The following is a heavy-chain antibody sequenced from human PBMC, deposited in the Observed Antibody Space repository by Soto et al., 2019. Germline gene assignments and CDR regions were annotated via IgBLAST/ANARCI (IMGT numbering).Heavy chain of an antibody. CDR1: GYTFTGYY. Sequence: ASVKVSCKASGYTFTGYYMHWVRQAPGQGLEWMGWINPNSGGTNYAQKFQGWVTMTRDTSISTAYMELSRLRSDDTAVYYCARSAAKYYYDSSGYSYDAFDIWGQGTMVTVS. V-gene: IGHV1-2*04. D-gene: IGHD3-22*01. CDR2: INPNSGGT. J-gene: IGHJ3*02. CDR3: ARSAAKYYYDSSGYSYDAFDI.